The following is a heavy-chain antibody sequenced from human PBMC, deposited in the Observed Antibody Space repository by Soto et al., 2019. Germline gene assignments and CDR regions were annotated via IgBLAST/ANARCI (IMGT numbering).Heavy chain of an antibody. CDR3: VPENRYSSFWNGPYFDC. Sequence: PGESLKISSEGSGYIFTNFWIGWVRQMPGKGLEWEGIVYPDDSDTRYSPSFQGQVTISADKSISTAYLQLSSLKASDTAIYYCVPENRYSSFWNGPYFDCWGQGTLVTVSS. V-gene: IGHV5-51*01. CDR2: VYPDDSDT. D-gene: IGHD3-3*01. J-gene: IGHJ4*02. CDR1: GYIFTNFW.